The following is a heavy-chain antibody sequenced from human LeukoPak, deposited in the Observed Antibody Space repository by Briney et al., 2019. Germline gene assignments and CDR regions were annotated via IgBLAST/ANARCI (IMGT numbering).Heavy chain of an antibody. CDR3: ATGLYYYGSGSYYIDY. Sequence: ASVKVSCKVSGYTLTELSMHWARQAPGKGLEWMGGFDPEDGETIYAQKFQGRVTMTEDTSTDTAYMELSSLRSEDTAVYYCATGLYYYGSGSYYIDYWGQGTLVTVSS. CDR1: GYTLTELS. V-gene: IGHV1-24*01. D-gene: IGHD3-10*01. J-gene: IGHJ4*02. CDR2: FDPEDGET.